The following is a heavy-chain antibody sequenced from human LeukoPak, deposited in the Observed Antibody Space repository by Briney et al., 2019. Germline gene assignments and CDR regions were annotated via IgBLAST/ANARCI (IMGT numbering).Heavy chain of an antibody. Sequence: SVKVSCKASGGTFSSYAISWVRQAPGQGLEWMGGIIPIFGTANYAQKFQGRVAITADESTSTAYMELSSLRSEDTAVYYCARLYCGGDCYSGGGYFDYWGQGTLVTVSS. J-gene: IGHJ4*02. CDR3: ARLYCGGDCYSGGGYFDY. CDR2: IIPIFGTA. V-gene: IGHV1-69*01. CDR1: GGTFSSYA. D-gene: IGHD2-21*01.